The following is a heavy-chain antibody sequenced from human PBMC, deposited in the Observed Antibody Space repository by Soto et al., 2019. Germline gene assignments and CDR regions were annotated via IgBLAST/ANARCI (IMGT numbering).Heavy chain of an antibody. V-gene: IGHV4-34*01. CDR2: INHSGST. CDR1: GGSFSCYY. Sequence: SETLSLTYAVYGGSFSCYYWSWIRQPPGKGLEWIGEINHSGSTNYNPSLKSRVTISVDTSKNQFSLKLSSVTAADTAVYYCARXGGHSSGWYRSHLWFDPWGQGTLVTVSS. D-gene: IGHD6-19*01. J-gene: IGHJ5*02. CDR3: ARXGGHSSGWYRSHLWFDP.